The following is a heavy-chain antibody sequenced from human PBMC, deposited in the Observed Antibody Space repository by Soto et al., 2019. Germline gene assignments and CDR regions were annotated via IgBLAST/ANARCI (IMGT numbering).Heavy chain of an antibody. V-gene: IGHV1-69*06. CDR1: GGTFSSYA. J-gene: IGHJ4*02. CDR2: IIPIFGTA. D-gene: IGHD4-17*01. Sequence: SVKVSCKASGGTFSSYAISWVRQAPGQGLEWMGGIIPIFGTANYAQKFQGRVTITADKSTSTAYMELSSLRSEDTAVYYCARARYYGDYAGFDYWGQGTLVTVSS. CDR3: ARARYYGDYAGFDY.